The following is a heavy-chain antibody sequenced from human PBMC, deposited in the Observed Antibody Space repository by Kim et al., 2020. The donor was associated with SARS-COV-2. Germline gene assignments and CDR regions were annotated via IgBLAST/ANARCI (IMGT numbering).Heavy chain of an antibody. CDR3: ARDDSSSWYYFDY. CDR1: GGSFSGYY. J-gene: IGHJ4*02. CDR2: INHSGST. Sequence: SETLSLTCAVYGGSFSGYYWSWIRQPPGKGLEWIGEINHSGSTNYNPSLKSRVTISVDTSKNQFSLKLSSVTAADTAVYYCARDDSSSWYYFDYWGQGTL. D-gene: IGHD6-13*01. V-gene: IGHV4-34*01.